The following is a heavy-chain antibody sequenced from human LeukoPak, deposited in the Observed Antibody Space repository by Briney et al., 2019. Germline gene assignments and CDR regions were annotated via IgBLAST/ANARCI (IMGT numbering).Heavy chain of an antibody. J-gene: IGHJ4*02. Sequence: GGSLRLPCAASGFTFSDYYMSWVRQAPGKGLEWVSVIYSGGSTYYADSVKGRFTISRDNSKNTLYLQMNSLRAEDTAVYYCARRANYYDSSGYYYEGDYWGQGTLVTVSS. CDR1: GFTFSDYY. D-gene: IGHD3-22*01. CDR3: ARRANYYDSSGYYYEGDY. CDR2: IYSGGST. V-gene: IGHV3-53*01.